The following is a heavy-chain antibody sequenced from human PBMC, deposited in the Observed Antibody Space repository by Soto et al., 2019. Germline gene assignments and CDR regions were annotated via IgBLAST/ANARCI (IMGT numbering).Heavy chain of an antibody. Sequence: QVQLVQSGAEVKKPASSVKVSCQASGGGFNNYAISWVRQAPGQGLEWMGGIIPMFGTPTYAEKFRGRVTITADVSTRTAFIGLSNLSSEDSAIYYCARDQTRGGVVPQEYGMDFWGQGDTVSVSS. CDR2: IIPMFGTP. CDR1: GGGFNNYA. V-gene: IGHV1-69*01. CDR3: ARDQTRGGVVPQEYGMDF. J-gene: IGHJ6*02. D-gene: IGHD3-3*01.